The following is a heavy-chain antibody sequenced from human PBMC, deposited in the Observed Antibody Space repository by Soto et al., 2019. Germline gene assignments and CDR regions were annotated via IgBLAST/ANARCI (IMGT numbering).Heavy chain of an antibody. D-gene: IGHD6-19*01. CDR2: ISAYNGNT. Sequence: GASVKGYCKASGYTFTSYGISWVRQAPGQGLEWMGWISAYNGNTNYAQKLQGRVTMTTDTSTSTAYMELRSLRSDDTAVYYCARALAVAQIYGMDVWGQGTTVTVSS. CDR1: GYTFTSYG. V-gene: IGHV1-18*04. CDR3: ARALAVAQIYGMDV. J-gene: IGHJ6*02.